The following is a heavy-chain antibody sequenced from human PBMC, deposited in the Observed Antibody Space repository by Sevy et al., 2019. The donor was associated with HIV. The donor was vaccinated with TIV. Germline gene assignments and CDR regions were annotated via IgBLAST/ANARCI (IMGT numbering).Heavy chain of an antibody. Sequence: GGSLRLSCAASGFTFSSYAMSWVRQAPGKGLEWVSAISGSGGSTYYADSVKGRFTISIDNSKNTLYLQMNSLRAEDTAVYYCANNIVVPAARPYYYYGMDVWGQGTTVTVSS. J-gene: IGHJ6*02. CDR2: ISGSGGST. V-gene: IGHV3-23*01. D-gene: IGHD2-2*01. CDR1: GFTFSSYA. CDR3: ANNIVVPAARPYYYYGMDV.